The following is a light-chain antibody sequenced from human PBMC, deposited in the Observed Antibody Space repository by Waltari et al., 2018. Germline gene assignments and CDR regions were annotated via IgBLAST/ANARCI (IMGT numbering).Light chain of an antibody. CDR3: QQYSKWPPHT. J-gene: IGKJ2*01. CDR1: QSVSSN. Sequence: ETVMTQFPATLSVSPGETATLSCRASQSVSSNLAWYQQKPGQAPRLLIYGASTRATGIPARFSCSWSGTDFTLTISSLQSEDFAVYYCQQYSKWPPHTFGQGTKLEL. CDR2: GAS. V-gene: IGKV3-15*01.